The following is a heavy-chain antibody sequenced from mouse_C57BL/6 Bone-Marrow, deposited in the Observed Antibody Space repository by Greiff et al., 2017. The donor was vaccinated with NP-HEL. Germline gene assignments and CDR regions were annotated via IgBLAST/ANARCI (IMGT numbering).Heavy chain of an antibody. CDR1: GYSFTDYN. D-gene: IGHD2-14*01. Sequence: VQLKESGPELVKPGASVKISCKASGYSFTDYNMNWVKQSNGKSLEWIGLINPNYGTTSYNQKFKGKATLTVDQSSSTAYIQLNSLTSEDSAVYYCARWGTLVDFDYWGQGTTLTVSS. J-gene: IGHJ2*01. V-gene: IGHV1-39*01. CDR2: INPNYGTT. CDR3: ARWGTLVDFDY.